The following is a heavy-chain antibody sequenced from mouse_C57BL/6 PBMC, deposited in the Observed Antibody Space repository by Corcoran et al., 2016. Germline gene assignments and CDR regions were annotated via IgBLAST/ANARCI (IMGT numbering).Heavy chain of an antibody. CDR2: IYPRSGNT. D-gene: IGHD1-1*01. J-gene: IGHJ4*01. Sequence: QVQLQQSGAELARPGASVKLSCKASGYTFTSYGISWVKQRTGQGLEWIGEIYPRSGNTYYNEKFKGKATLTADKSSSTAYMELRSLTSEDSAVYFCARGELRGTRYAMDYWGQGTSVTVSS. CDR3: ARGELRGTRYAMDY. V-gene: IGHV1-81*01. CDR1: GYTFTSYG.